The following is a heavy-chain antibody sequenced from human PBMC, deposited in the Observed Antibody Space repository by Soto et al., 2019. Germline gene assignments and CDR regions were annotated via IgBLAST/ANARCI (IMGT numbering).Heavy chain of an antibody. V-gene: IGHV3-48*02. Sequence: EVHLVESGGGLVQPGGSLRLSCEASGFTFSRYSMMWVRQAPGKGLEWVSYISDTGSTIYYADAVEGRFTISRDDVRNSVSLQMKSLRDDDSALYYCASLSASYEAKFDYWGQGTLLAVST. CDR3: ASLSASYEAKFDY. D-gene: IGHD1-26*01. CDR2: ISDTGSTI. J-gene: IGHJ4*02. CDR1: GFTFSRYS.